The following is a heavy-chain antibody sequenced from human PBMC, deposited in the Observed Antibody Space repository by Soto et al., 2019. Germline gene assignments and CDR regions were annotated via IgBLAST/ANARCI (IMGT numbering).Heavy chain of an antibody. D-gene: IGHD1-20*01. J-gene: IGHJ4*02. CDR2: ISYDGSNK. Sequence: VQLVESGGGVVQPGRSLRLSCAASGFTLSNYGMHWVRQAPGKGLEWVAVISYDGSNKYYADSVKGRFTISRDNSKNTLYLQMNSLRAEDTAVYYCAKGRGGITGSDPDYWGQGTLVTVSS. CDR1: GFTLSNYG. CDR3: AKGRGGITGSDPDY. V-gene: IGHV3-30*18.